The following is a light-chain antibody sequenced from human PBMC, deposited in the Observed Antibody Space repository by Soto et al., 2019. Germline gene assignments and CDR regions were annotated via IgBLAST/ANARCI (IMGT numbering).Light chain of an antibody. V-gene: IGKV1-5*01. J-gene: IGKJ1*01. CDR3: QQYSRYWT. CDR1: QSVSGY. CDR2: DAS. Sequence: DIQMTQSPSTLSASVGDRVTITCRASQSVSGYLAWYQQKPGKGPKLLIYDASSLESGVPSRFRGSGSGTEFTLTISSLQPDDFATYYCQQYSRYWTFGQGTKVDMK.